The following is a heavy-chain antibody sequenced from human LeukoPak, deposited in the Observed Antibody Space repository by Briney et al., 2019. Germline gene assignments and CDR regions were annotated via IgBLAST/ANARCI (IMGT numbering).Heavy chain of an antibody. CDR2: IWYDGSNK. J-gene: IGHJ4*02. V-gene: IGHV3-33*01. D-gene: IGHD1-26*01. Sequence: GGSLRLSCAASGFTFSSYGMHWVRQAPGKGLEWVAVIWYDGSNKYYADSVKGRFTISRDNSKNTLYLRMNSLRAEDTAVYYCARGELVGATPDYWGQGTLVTVSS. CDR1: GFTFSSYG. CDR3: ARGELVGATPDY.